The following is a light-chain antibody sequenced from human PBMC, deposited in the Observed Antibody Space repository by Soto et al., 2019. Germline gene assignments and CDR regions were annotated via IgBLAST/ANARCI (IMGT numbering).Light chain of an antibody. CDR3: GSYTTSSNNV. Sequence: QSVLAQPASVSGSPGQSITISCTGTISDVGSYNYVSWYQQYPGKAPKLMIYDVSTRPSGVSDRFSGSKSGNTASLTISGPRAEDEADYYCGSYTTSSNNVFGTRTKGTVL. V-gene: IGLV2-14*03. CDR1: ISDVGSYNY. J-gene: IGLJ1*01. CDR2: DVS.